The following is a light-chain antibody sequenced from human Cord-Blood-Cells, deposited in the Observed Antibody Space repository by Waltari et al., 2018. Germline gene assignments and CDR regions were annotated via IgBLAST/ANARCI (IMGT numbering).Light chain of an antibody. CDR1: QSVSSY. V-gene: IGKV3-11*01. J-gene: IGKJ5*01. CDR3: QQRSNWPPIT. CDR2: DAS. Sequence: EIVLTQSPATLSLSPGERATISCRASQSVSSYLAWYQQKPGQAPRLLIYDASNRATGIPARFSGSVSGTDFTLTISSLEPEDFAVYYCQQRSNWPPITFGQGTRLEIK.